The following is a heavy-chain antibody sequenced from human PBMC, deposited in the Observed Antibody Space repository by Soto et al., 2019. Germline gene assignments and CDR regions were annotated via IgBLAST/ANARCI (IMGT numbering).Heavy chain of an antibody. CDR1: GITFSTAA. Sequence: EVQLLESGGGLVQPGGSLRLSCVGSGITFSTAAMNWVRQAPGKGLEWVSGISSSGDSSHYADSVKGRFTISRANSKNTVYLQMNRLRAEDTAVYYCAKDLTGPKYSTSWYEFELWGQGNLVTVSS. CDR3: AKDLTGPKYSTSWYEFEL. J-gene: IGHJ4*02. D-gene: IGHD6-13*01. V-gene: IGHV3-23*01. CDR2: ISSSGDSS.